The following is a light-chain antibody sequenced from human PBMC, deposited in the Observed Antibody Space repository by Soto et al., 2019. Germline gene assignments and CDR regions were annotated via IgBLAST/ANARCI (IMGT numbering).Light chain of an antibody. CDR2: RNN. Sequence: QSVLTQPPSASGTPGQRVTISCSGSSPNIGTNTVNWYQQLPGTAPKLLIFRNNQRPSGVPDRFSDSKSGTSASLATSGLRSEDEADYYCAAWDDSLSVYVFGSGTKVTVL. CDR1: SPNIGTNT. J-gene: IGLJ1*01. V-gene: IGLV1-47*01. CDR3: AAWDDSLSVYV.